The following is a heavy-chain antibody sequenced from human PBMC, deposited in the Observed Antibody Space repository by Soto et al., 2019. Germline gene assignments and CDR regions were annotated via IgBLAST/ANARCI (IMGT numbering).Heavy chain of an antibody. CDR3: ASDMMRGLIYYGVDV. CDR2: IWYDGSNK. D-gene: IGHD3-10*01. Sequence: QVQLVESGGGVVQPGRSLRLSCAASGFTFSSYGMHWVRQAPGKGLEWVAAIWYDGSNKYNADSVKGRFTISRDNSKNTLYLQMNSLRAEDTAVYYCASDMMRGLIYYGVDVWGQGTTVTFSS. CDR1: GFTFSSYG. V-gene: IGHV3-33*01. J-gene: IGHJ6*02.